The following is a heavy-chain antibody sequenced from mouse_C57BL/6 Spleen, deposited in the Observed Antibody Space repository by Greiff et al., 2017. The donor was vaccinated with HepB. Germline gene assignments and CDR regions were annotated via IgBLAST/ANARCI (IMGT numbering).Heavy chain of an antibody. J-gene: IGHJ2*01. V-gene: IGHV5-9-1*02. Sequence: EVKVVESGEGLVKPGGSLKLSCAASGFTFSSYAMSWVRQTPEKRLEWVAYISSGGDYIYYADTVKGRFTISRDNARNTLYLQMSSLKSEDTAMYYCTRVLDSSGYDFDYWGQGTTLTVSS. D-gene: IGHD3-2*02. CDR1: GFTFSSYA. CDR3: TRVLDSSGYDFDY. CDR2: ISSGGDYI.